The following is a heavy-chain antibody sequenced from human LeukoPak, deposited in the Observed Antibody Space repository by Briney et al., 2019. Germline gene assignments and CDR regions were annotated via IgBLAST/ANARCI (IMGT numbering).Heavy chain of an antibody. CDR2: IKSRTDGGTT. V-gene: IGHV3-15*01. CDR1: GFTFSNAW. J-gene: IGHJ6*03. D-gene: IGHD1-26*01. Sequence: KPGGSLRLSCAASGFTFSNAWMSWVRQAPGKGLEWVGRIKSRTDGGTTDYAVPVKGRFTISRDDSKNTVYLQMNSLKTEDTAVYYCTTDTDSSGGSYNDYYYYYMDVWGKGTTVTVSS. CDR3: TTDTDSSGGSYNDYYYYYMDV.